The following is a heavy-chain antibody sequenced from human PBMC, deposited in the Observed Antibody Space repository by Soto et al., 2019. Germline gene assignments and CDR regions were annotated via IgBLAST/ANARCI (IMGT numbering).Heavy chain of an antibody. D-gene: IGHD3-22*01. CDR1: GSTFTSYG. J-gene: IGHJ4*02. CDR3: ARGLDYDSSGYPSNHPYYFDY. V-gene: IGHV1-18*01. CDR2: FSAYNGNT. Sequence: ASVKVSCKASGSTFTSYGISWVRQAPGQGLEWMGWFSAYNGNTNYAQKLQGRVTMTTDTSTSTAYMELRSLRSDDTAVYYCARGLDYDSSGYPSNHPYYFDYWGQGTLVTVSS.